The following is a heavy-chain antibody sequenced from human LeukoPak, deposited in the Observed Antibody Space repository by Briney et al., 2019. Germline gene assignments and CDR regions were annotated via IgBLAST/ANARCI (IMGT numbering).Heavy chain of an antibody. CDR1: GGSISSSSYY. CDR3: ARGHYSGYDY. Sequence: PSETLSLTCTVSGGSISSSSYYWGWIRQPPGKGLEWIGSIYYSGSTYYNPSLKSRVTISVDTSKNQFSLKLSSVTAADTAVYYCARGHYSGYDYWGQGTLVTVSS. J-gene: IGHJ4*02. V-gene: IGHV4-39*07. D-gene: IGHD5-12*01. CDR2: IYYSGST.